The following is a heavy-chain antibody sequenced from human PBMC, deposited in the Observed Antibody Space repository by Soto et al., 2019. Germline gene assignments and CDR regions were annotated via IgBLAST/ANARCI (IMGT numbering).Heavy chain of an antibody. CDR1: GGSISSSSYY. Sequence: SETLSLTCTVSGGSISSSSYYWGWIRQPPGKGLEWIGYVHYSGRTSSNPSLKSRVTISVDTSRKQFSLKLFSVTAADTAVYFCAKLGGGSHSNFDYWGQGTLVTVSS. V-gene: IGHV4-61*05. CDR3: AKLGGGSHSNFDY. J-gene: IGHJ4*02. CDR2: VHYSGRT. D-gene: IGHD1-26*01.